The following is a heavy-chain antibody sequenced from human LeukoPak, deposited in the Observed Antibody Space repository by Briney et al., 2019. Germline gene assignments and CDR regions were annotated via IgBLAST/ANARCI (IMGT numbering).Heavy chain of an antibody. J-gene: IGHJ4*02. CDR1: GYTFTGYY. CDR2: INPNSGGT. V-gene: IGHV1-2*02. Sequence: ASVKVSCKASGYTFTGYYMHWVRQAPGQGLEWMGWINPNSGGTNYAQKFQGRVTMTRDTSISTAYMELSRLRSDDTAVYYYARARGISVVVTYWGQGTLVTVSS. D-gene: IGHD2-21*02. CDR3: ARARGISVVVTY.